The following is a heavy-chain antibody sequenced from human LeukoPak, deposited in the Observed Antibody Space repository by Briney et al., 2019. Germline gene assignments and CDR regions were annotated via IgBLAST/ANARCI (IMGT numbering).Heavy chain of an antibody. CDR2: IHYSGKT. CDR1: GASISTYY. D-gene: IGHD6-13*01. V-gene: IGHV4-59*01. J-gene: IGHJ4*02. CDR3: ARDYSSTWYYFDY. Sequence: SETLSLTCPVSGASISTYYWSWVRQPPGKGLEWLGYIHYSGKTNSNPSLKSRVTISVDTSKNQFSLKLSSVAAADTAVYYCARDYSSTWYYFDYWGQGTLVTVSS.